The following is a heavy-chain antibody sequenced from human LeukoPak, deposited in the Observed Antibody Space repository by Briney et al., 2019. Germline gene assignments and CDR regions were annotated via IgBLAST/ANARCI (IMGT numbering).Heavy chain of an antibody. Sequence: PSETLSLTCAVYGGSFSGYYWSWIRQPPGKGLEWIGEINHSGSTNYNPSLKSRVTISVDTSKNQFSLKLSSVTAADTAVYYCARVSDTAMVFNYFEYWGQGTPVTVSS. V-gene: IGHV4-34*01. CDR1: GGSFSGYY. CDR3: ARVSDTAMVFNYFEY. CDR2: INHSGST. J-gene: IGHJ4*02. D-gene: IGHD5-18*01.